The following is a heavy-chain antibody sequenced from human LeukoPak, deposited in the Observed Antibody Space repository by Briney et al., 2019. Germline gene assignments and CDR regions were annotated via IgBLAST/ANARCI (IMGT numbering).Heavy chain of an antibody. CDR1: GYTFTSYG. J-gene: IGHJ4*02. Sequence: GASVKVSCKASGYTFTSYGISWVRQAPGQGLEWMGWISAYNGNTNYAQKLQGRVTMTTDTSTSTAYMELRSLRSDDTAVYYCARERDTAMVLPFDYWGQGTLVTVSS. V-gene: IGHV1-18*01. D-gene: IGHD5-18*01. CDR2: ISAYNGNT. CDR3: ARERDTAMVLPFDY.